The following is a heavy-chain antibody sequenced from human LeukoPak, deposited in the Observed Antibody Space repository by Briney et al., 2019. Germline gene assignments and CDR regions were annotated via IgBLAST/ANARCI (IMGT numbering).Heavy chain of an antibody. J-gene: IGHJ4*02. CDR1: GFIFSTYW. CDR2: IRYDGSNK. V-gene: IGHV3-30*02. Sequence: GGSLRLSCAASGFIFSTYWMNWVRQAPGKGLEWVAFIRYDGSNKYYADSVKGRFTISRDNSKNTLYLQMNSLRAEDTAVYYCAKAGSRDSSGYVDYWGQGTLVTVSS. CDR3: AKAGSRDSSGYVDY. D-gene: IGHD3-22*01.